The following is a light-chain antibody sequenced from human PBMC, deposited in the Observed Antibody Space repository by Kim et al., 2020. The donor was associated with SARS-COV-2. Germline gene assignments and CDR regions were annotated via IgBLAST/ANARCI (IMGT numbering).Light chain of an antibody. V-gene: IGKV1-33*01. J-gene: IGKJ3*01. CDR1: QDISNY. Sequence: DIQMTQSPSSLSASVGDRVTITCQASQDISNYLNWYQQKPGKAPKLLIYDASNLETGVPSRFSGSGSGTDFTFTISSLQPEDFATYFCQQSYITPFTFGPGTKVDIK. CDR3: QQSYITPFT. CDR2: DAS.